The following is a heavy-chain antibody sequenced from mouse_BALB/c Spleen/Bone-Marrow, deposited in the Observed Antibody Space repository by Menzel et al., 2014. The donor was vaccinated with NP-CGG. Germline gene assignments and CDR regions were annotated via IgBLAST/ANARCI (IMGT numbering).Heavy chain of an antibody. CDR2: INSNGGST. CDR1: GFTFSSYG. J-gene: IGHJ3*01. D-gene: IGHD1-1*01. V-gene: IGHV5-6-3*01. CDR3: ARDPLYYYA. Sequence: EVMLVESGGGLVQPGGSLKLSCAASGFTFSSYGMSWVRQTPDKRLELVATINSNGGSTYYPDSVKGRFTISRDNAKNTLYLQMISLKSEDTAMYYCARDPLYYYAWGQGTLVTVSA.